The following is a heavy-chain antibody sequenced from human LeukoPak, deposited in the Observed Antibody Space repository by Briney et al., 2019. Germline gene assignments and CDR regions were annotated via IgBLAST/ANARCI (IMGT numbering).Heavy chain of an antibody. V-gene: IGHV4-34*12. CDR1: GGSFSDYH. J-gene: IGHJ6*02. CDR2: IIPGGRT. CDR3: EREDPQTKVTEGMDV. D-gene: IGHD4-17*01. Sequence: PSETLSLTCAVYGGSFSDYHWSWIRQPPGKGLEWIGKIIPGGRTDYNPSHKSRLTMSVDTSKNQFSLKLSSVTAADTAVYYCEREDPQTKVTEGMDVWGQGTTVTVSS.